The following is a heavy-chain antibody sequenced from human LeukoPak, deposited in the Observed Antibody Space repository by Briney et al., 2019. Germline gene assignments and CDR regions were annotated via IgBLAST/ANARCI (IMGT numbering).Heavy chain of an antibody. V-gene: IGHV1-18*01. D-gene: IGHD3-22*01. J-gene: IGHJ4*02. Sequence: ASVKVSCKASGYTFTSYGISWVRQAPGQGLEWMGWISAYNGNTNYAQKLQGRVTVTTDTSTSTAYMELRSLRSDDTAVYYCARGPTYYYDSSADSWGQGTLVTVSS. CDR1: GYTFTSYG. CDR3: ARGPTYYYDSSADS. CDR2: ISAYNGNT.